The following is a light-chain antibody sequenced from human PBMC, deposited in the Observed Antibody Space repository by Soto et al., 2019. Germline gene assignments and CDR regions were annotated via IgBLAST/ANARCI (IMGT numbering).Light chain of an antibody. CDR2: DVT. V-gene: IGLV2-8*01. CDR1: SSDVGGYNF. Sequence: QSALTQPPSASGSPGQSVTISCTGASSDVGGYNFVSWYQHHPGKAPRLMIYDVTQRPSGVPDRFSSSKSGNTASLTVSGLQVDDEAYYYCSSYAGSSIPVAFGGGTKVTVL. CDR3: SSYAGSSIPVA. J-gene: IGLJ2*01.